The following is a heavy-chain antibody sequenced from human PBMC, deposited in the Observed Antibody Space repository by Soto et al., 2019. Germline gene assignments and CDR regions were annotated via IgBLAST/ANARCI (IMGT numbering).Heavy chain of an antibody. CDR3: ARHFNYMDV. CDR1: GGSISSYY. Sequence: SETLSLTCTFSGGSISSYYWSWIRQPPGKGLEWIGYIYYSGSTNYNPSLKSRVTISVDTSKNQFSLKLSSVTAADTAVYYCARHFNYMDVWGKGTTVTVSS. V-gene: IGHV4-59*08. CDR2: IYYSGST. J-gene: IGHJ6*03.